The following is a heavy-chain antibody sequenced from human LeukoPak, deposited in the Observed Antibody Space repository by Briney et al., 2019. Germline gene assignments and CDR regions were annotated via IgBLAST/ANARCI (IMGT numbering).Heavy chain of an antibody. J-gene: IGHJ4*02. CDR1: GFTFSSYW. Sequence: GGSLRLSCAASGFTFSSYWMTWVRQAPGEGLEWVANIKQAGTEKYYVDSVKGRFTISRDNARHSLYLQMNSLRAEDTAIYCCARVRGDYYFDYWGQGTLVTVSS. CDR3: ARVRGDYYFDY. CDR2: IKQAGTEK. D-gene: IGHD3-10*01. V-gene: IGHV3-7*04.